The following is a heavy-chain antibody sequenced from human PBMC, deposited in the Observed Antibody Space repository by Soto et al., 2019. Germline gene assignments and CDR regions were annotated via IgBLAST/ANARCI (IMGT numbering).Heavy chain of an antibody. CDR2: ISSSSSYI. CDR1: GFTFSSYS. Sequence: GGSLRLSCAASGFTFSSYSMNWVRQAPGKGLEWVSSISSSSSYIYYADSVKGRFTISRDNAKNSLYLQMNSLRAEDTAVYYCARDRQDYIWGSYRGPTFDYWGQGTLVTVSS. V-gene: IGHV3-21*01. J-gene: IGHJ4*02. CDR3: ARDRQDYIWGSYRGPTFDY. D-gene: IGHD3-16*02.